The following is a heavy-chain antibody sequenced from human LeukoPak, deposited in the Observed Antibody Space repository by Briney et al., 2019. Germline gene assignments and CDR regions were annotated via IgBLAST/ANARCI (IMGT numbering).Heavy chain of an antibody. V-gene: IGHV4-59*01. D-gene: IGHD3-22*01. Sequence: SETLSLTCTVSGGSISSYYWSWIRQPPGKGLEWIGYIYYSGSTNYNPSLKSRVTISVDTSKNQFSLKLSSVTAADTAVYYCARARQYYDGSGYYSYYFDYWGQGTLVTVSS. J-gene: IGHJ4*02. CDR3: ARARQYYDGSGYYSYYFDY. CDR1: GGSISSYY. CDR2: IYYSGST.